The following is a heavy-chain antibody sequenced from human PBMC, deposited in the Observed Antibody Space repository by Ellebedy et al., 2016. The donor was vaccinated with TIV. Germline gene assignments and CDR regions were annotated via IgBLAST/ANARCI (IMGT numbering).Heavy chain of an antibody. CDR2: LKPDGTED. V-gene: IGHV3-7*03. Sequence: GESLKISCAASGFTFSSYAMSWVRQAPGTGLEWVANLKPDGTEDYYVGSMKGRFTVSRDNAKSSLYLHLSSLGAEDTAAYYCARNSGWSIDYWGLGTLVTVSS. J-gene: IGHJ4*02. CDR1: GFTFSSYA. CDR3: ARNSGWSIDY. D-gene: IGHD6-19*01.